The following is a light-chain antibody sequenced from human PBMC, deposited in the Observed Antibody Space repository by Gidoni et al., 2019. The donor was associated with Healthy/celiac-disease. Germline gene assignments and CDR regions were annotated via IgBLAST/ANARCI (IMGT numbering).Light chain of an antibody. CDR2: DAS. J-gene: IGKJ3*01. CDR1: QSVSSY. CDR3: QQRSNWPST. V-gene: IGKV3-11*01. Sequence: DIVLTQSPATLSLSPGERATLSCRASQSVSSYLAWYQQKPGQAPRLLIDDASNRATGIPARFSGSVSGTAFTLTISSLEPEDFAVYYCQQRSNWPSTFGPGTKVDIK.